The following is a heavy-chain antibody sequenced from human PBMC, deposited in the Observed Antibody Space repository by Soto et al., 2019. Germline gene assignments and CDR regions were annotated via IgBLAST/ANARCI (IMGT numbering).Heavy chain of an antibody. CDR1: GFTFTTCW. CDR2: INKDGSQK. J-gene: IGHJ2*01. Sequence: GGSLRLSWEASGFTFTTCWMTWVRQAPGKGLEWVANINKDGSQKFYVDSVKGRFTISRDNAKNSLFLQMNSLRAEGAAVYYCSFFHCYGDHRDLLSFPTHRSLDL. CDR3: SFFHCYGDHRDLLSFPTHRSLDL. V-gene: IGHV3-7*03. D-gene: IGHD4-17*01.